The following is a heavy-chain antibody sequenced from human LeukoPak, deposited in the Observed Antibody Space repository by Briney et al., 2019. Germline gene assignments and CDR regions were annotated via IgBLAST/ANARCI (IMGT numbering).Heavy chain of an antibody. CDR3: ARLLSYGDYDGG. J-gene: IGHJ4*02. V-gene: IGHV4-39*01. Sequence: SETLSLTCTVSGGSISSSSYSWGWIRQPPGKGLEWIGSIYYSGSTYYNPSLKSRVTISVDTSKNQFSLKLSSVTAADTAVYYCARLLSYGDYDGGWGQGTLVTVSS. CDR1: GGSISSSSYS. D-gene: IGHD4-17*01. CDR2: IYYSGST.